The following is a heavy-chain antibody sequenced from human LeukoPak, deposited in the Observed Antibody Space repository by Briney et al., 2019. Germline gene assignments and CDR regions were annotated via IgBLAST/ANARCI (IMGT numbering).Heavy chain of an antibody. CDR1: GFTFSSYA. CDR2: ISGSGGST. Sequence: GGSLRLSCAASGFTFSSYAMSWVRQAPGKGLEWVSAISGSGGSTYYADSVKGRFTISRDNSKNTLYLQMNRLRAEDTAVYYCAKDSDYYYYAFCSGYLFDSWGQGTLVTVSS. V-gene: IGHV3-23*01. J-gene: IGHJ4*02. CDR3: AKDSDYYYYAFCSGYLFDS. D-gene: IGHD3-3*01.